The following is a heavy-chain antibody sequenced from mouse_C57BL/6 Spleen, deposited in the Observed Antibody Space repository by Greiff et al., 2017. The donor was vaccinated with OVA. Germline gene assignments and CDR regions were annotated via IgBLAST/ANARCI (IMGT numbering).Heavy chain of an antibody. V-gene: IGHV5-6*01. CDR2: ISSGGSYT. D-gene: IGHD4-1*01. CDR3: ARHTLAGTYYFDY. CDR1: GFTFSSYG. J-gene: IGHJ2*01. Sequence: EVKLQESGGDLVKPGGSLKLSCAASGFTFSSYGMSWVRQTPDKRLEWVATISSGGSYTYYPDSVKVRFTISRDNAKNTLYLHMSSLNSEDAAMYYCARHTLAGTYYFDYWGHGTTLTVYS.